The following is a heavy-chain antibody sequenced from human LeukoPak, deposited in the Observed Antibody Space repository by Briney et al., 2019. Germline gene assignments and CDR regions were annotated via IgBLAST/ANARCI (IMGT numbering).Heavy chain of an antibody. V-gene: IGHV4-39*01. D-gene: IGHD2-21*02. CDR1: GGSISSSSYY. J-gene: IGHJ5*02. CDR3: ARHVGAPCGGDCYSPNWFDP. Sequence: SETLSLTCTVSGGSISSSSYYWGWIRQPPGKGLEWIGSIYYSGSTYYNPSLKSRVTISVDTSKNQFSLKLSSVTAADTAVYYCARHVGAPCGGDCYSPNWFDPWGQGTLVTVSS. CDR2: IYYSGST.